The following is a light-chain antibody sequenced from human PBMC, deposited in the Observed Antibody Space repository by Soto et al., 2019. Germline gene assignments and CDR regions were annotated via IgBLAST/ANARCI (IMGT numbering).Light chain of an antibody. CDR1: QGIKND. J-gene: IGKJ2*01. V-gene: IGKV1-6*01. CDR2: SAS. Sequence: AIQMTQSPSSLSASVGDRVTITCRASQGIKNDLGWYQQRPGKGPKLLIYSASILQSGVPSSFSGSGSGTDFTLTISSLQPEDFATYYCLQDYDFPYTFGQGTKLEIK. CDR3: LQDYDFPYT.